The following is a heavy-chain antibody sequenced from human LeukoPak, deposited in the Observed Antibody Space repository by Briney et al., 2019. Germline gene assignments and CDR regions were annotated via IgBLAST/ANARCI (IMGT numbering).Heavy chain of an antibody. J-gene: IGHJ4*02. Sequence: EASVKVSCKASGYTFTSYAMHWVRQAPGQRLECMGWINTGNGNTKYSQKFQGGVTITRDTSASTAYMDLSSLRSEDTAVYYCARNTETAIPLPYYFDYWGQGTLVTVSS. CDR2: INTGNGNT. CDR3: ARNTETAIPLPYYFDY. V-gene: IGHV1-3*04. CDR1: GYTFTSYA. D-gene: IGHD2-21*02.